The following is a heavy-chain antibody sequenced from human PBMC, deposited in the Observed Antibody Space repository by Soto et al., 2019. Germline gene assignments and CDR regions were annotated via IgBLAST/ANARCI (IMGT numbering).Heavy chain of an antibody. D-gene: IGHD3-22*01. Sequence: QVQLVQSGAEVKKPGASVKVSCKASGYTFTNYDINWVRQATGQGLEWMGWMNPDSGDTRYAQEFQGRVTMTRDPTISTAYMELSSLRSEDSAVYYCARGRRDYYDSGDWVPLAYWGQGTLVIVSS. V-gene: IGHV1-8*01. CDR1: GYTFTNYD. CDR3: ARGRRDYYDSGDWVPLAY. CDR2: MNPDSGDT. J-gene: IGHJ4*02.